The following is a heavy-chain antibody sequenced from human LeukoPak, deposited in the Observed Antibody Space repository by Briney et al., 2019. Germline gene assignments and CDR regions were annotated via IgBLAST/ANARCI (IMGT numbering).Heavy chain of an antibody. CDR3: ARGGGVVPAAIQYYFGAGISYFFAS. D-gene: IGHD2-2*01. CDR1: GFTFSSYA. J-gene: IGHJ4*02. Sequence: PGRSLRLSCAASGFTFSSYAMHWVRQAPGKGLEWVAVISYDGSNKYYADSVKGRFTISRDNSKNTLYLQMNSLRAEDGAVFYCARGGGVVPAAIQYYFGAGISYFFASWGQGPRVTVPS. V-gene: IGHV3-30-3*01. CDR2: ISYDGSNK.